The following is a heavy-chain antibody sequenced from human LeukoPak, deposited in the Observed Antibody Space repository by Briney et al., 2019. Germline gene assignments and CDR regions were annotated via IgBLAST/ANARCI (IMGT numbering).Heavy chain of an antibody. CDR2: ISYDGSNK. J-gene: IGHJ5*02. Sequence: GGSLRLSCAASGFTFSSYGMHWVRQAPGKGLEGVAVISYDGSNKYYADSVKGRFTISRDNSKNTLYLQMNSLRAEDTAVYYCAKGPGYCSSTSCPRLANWFDPWGQGTLVTVSS. CDR3: AKGPGYCSSTSCPRLANWFDP. CDR1: GFTFSSYG. D-gene: IGHD2-2*01. V-gene: IGHV3-30*18.